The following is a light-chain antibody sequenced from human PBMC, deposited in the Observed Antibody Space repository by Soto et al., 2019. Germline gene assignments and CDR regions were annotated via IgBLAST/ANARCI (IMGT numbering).Light chain of an antibody. Sequence: EIVLTQSPGTLSLSPGERATLSCRASQSVSSSYLAWYQQKPVQAPRLLIYGASSRATGIPDRFSGSGSVTDFTLTISRLEPEDFAVYYCQQYGSSPPTITFGQGTRLEIK. CDR2: GAS. CDR3: QQYGSSPPTIT. CDR1: QSVSSSY. J-gene: IGKJ5*01. V-gene: IGKV3-20*01.